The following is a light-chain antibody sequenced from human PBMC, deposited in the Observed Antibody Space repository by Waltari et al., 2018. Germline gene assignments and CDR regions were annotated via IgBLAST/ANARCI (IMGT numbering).Light chain of an antibody. V-gene: IGKV1-5*03. Sequence: FQLTQSPSTLSASVGARVTITCRASQSISSWLAWYQQKPGKAPKLLIYKASSLESGVPSRFSGSGSGTEFTLTISSLQPDDFATYYCQQYNSYSPTFGQGTRVEIK. J-gene: IGKJ1*01. CDR2: KAS. CDR1: QSISSW. CDR3: QQYNSYSPT.